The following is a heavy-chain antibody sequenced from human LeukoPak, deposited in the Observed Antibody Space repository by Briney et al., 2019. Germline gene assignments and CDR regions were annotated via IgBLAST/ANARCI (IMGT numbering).Heavy chain of an antibody. V-gene: IGHV3-23*01. CDR2: SGDNT. Sequence: HAGGSLRLSCAASGFTFSSYAMSWVRQAPGKGLEWVSNSGDNTRYADSVKGRFTISRDNSKNTLDLQMNGLRAEDTAVYYCAKSWRYYDSSNYYAFDIWGQGTMVTVSS. D-gene: IGHD3-22*01. CDR3: AKSWRYYDSSNYYAFDI. J-gene: IGHJ3*02. CDR1: GFTFSSYA.